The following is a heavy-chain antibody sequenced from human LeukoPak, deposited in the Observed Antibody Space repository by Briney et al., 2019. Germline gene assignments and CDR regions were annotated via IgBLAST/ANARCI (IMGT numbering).Heavy chain of an antibody. V-gene: IGHV1-2*02. Sequence: GASVKVSCKASGYTFIDYYVHWVRQAPGQGLEWMGWINPTSGGTDYAQKFQGRVTMTRDTSISTAYMELSRLKSDDTAVYYCARLAVAGPFDYWGQGTLITVSS. D-gene: IGHD6-19*01. J-gene: IGHJ4*02. CDR3: ARLAVAGPFDY. CDR1: GYTFIDYY. CDR2: INPTSGGT.